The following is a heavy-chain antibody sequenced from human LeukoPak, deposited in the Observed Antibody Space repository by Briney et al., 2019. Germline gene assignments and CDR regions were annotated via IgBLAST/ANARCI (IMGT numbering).Heavy chain of an antibody. CDR1: GFTFSTYW. CDR2: ISGDGSST. J-gene: IGHJ4*02. CDR3: ARALGDI. V-gene: IGHV3-74*01. Sequence: GGSLRLSCAASGFTFSTYWTHWVRQAPGKGPVWVSRISGDGSSTAYGDSVKGRFTISRDNAKNTLYLQMNGLRVEDTAVYYCARALGDIRGQGTLVTVSS.